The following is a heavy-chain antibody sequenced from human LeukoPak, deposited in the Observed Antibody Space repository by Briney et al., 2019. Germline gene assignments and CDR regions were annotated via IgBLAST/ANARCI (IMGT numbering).Heavy chain of an antibody. V-gene: IGHV4-4*07. CDR1: GSSTSGYY. CDR2: INTSGDS. D-gene: IGHD5-18*01. Sequence: PSETLSLTCTVSGSSTSGYYWSWIWQPAGKGLEWIGRINTSGDSNYNPSLKSRVTMSVDTSKNQFSLKVSSVTAADTAVYYCARVSPPGYGILENWGQGTLVTVSS. J-gene: IGHJ4*02. CDR3: ARVSPPGYGILEN.